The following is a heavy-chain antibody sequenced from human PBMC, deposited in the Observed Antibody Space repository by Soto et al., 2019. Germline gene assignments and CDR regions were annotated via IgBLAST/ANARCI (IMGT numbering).Heavy chain of an antibody. CDR3: GSSGCCSGGSCSYPQYYYYGMDV. V-gene: IGHV1-69*12. CDR1: GGSFSSYA. D-gene: IGHD2-15*01. Sequence: QVQLVQSGAEVKKPGSSVKVSCKASGGSFSSYAISWVRQAPGQGLEWMGGIIPIFGTANYAQKFQGRVTITADESTSTAYMERSSLRSEDTAVYYCGSSGCCSGGSCSYPQYYYYGMDVWGQGTTITVSS. CDR2: IIPIFGTA. J-gene: IGHJ6*02.